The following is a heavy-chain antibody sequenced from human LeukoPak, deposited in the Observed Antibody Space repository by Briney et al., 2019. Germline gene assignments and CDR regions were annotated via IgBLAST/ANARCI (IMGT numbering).Heavy chain of an antibody. D-gene: IGHD6-13*01. Sequence: SETLSLTCTVSGGSIRNYYWSWIRQPPGKGLEWIGYIYDSGSTNYNPSLKSRVTISVDTSKNQFSLKLSSVTAADTAVYYCARVYYSSSYDYWYFDLWGRGTLVTVSS. CDR1: GGSIRNYY. J-gene: IGHJ2*01. CDR2: IYDSGST. CDR3: ARVYYSSSYDYWYFDL. V-gene: IGHV4-59*01.